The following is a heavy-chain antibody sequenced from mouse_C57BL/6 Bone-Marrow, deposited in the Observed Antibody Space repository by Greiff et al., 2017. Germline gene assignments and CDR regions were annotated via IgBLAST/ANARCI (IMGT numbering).Heavy chain of an antibody. CDR3: AREGVEYWDVNYFDY. Sequence: QVQLKESGAELVRPGASVKLSCKASGYTFTDYYINWVKQRPGQGLEWIARIYPGSGNTYYNEKFKGKATLTAEKSSSTAYMQLSSLTSEDSAVYFCAREGVEYWDVNYFDYWGQGTTLTVSS. D-gene: IGHD4-1*01. CDR1: GYTFTDYY. CDR2: IYPGSGNT. J-gene: IGHJ2*01. V-gene: IGHV1-76*01.